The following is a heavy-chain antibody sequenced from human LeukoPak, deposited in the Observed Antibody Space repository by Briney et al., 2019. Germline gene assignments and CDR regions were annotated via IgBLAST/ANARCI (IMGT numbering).Heavy chain of an antibody. CDR1: GFTFSSYE. V-gene: IGHV3-48*03. D-gene: IGHD5-12*01. Sequence: GGSLRLSCAASGFTFSSYEMNWVRQAPGKGLEWVSYISSSGTTIYYADSVKGRFTISRDNAKNSLYLQMNSLRAEDTAVYYCARGGAHNGYVPHYFDYWGQGTLVTVSS. J-gene: IGHJ4*02. CDR3: ARGGAHNGYVPHYFDY. CDR2: ISSSGTTI.